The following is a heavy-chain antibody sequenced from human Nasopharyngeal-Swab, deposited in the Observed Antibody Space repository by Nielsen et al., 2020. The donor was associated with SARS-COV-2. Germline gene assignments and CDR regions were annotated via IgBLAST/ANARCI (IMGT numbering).Heavy chain of an antibody. CDR3: ASGSAN. V-gene: IGHV1-18*03. D-gene: IGHD1-14*01. CDR2: ISAYNGNT. CDR1: GYTFTGYY. J-gene: IGHJ4*02. Sequence: ASVKVSCKASGYTFTGYYMHWVRQAPGQGLEWMGWISAYNGNTNYAQKLQGRVTMTTDTSTSTAYMELSSLRSEDMAVYYCASGSANWGQGTLVTVSS.